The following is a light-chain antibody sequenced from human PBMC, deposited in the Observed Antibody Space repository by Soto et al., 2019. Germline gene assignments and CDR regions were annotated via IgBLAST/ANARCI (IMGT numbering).Light chain of an antibody. Sequence: EIVMTQSPATLSVSPGERATLSCRASPSVSSNLAWYQQKPGQAPRRLIYGASTRATGIPARFSGSGSGTEFTLTISSLQSEDFAVYNCQQYNNWPPVTFGQGTRLEIK. CDR3: QQYNNWPPVT. J-gene: IGKJ5*01. CDR2: GAS. CDR1: PSVSSN. V-gene: IGKV3-15*01.